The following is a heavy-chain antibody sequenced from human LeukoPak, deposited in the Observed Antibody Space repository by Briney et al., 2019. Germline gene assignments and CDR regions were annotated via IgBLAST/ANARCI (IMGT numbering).Heavy chain of an antibody. CDR3: ARAGAKRRVWLVRLDAFDI. D-gene: IGHD6-19*01. CDR1: GYSISSGYY. CDR2: IYHSGST. V-gene: IGHV4-38-2*02. Sequence: PSETLSLTCTVSGYSISSGYYWGWIRQPPGKGLEWIGSIYHSGSTYYNPSLKSRVTISVDTSKNQFSLKLSSVTAADTAVYYCARAGAKRRVWLVRLDAFDIWGQGTMVTVSS. J-gene: IGHJ3*02.